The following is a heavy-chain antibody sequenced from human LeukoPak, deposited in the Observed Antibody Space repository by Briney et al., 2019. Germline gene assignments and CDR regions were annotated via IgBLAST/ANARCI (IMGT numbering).Heavy chain of an antibody. CDR3: ARGLRDRYGMDV. Sequence: GGSLRLSCAASGFTFDDYAMHWVRQAPGKGLVWVSRIKSDESTRDYADFVKGRFTISRDNARNTVYLQINSLIAEDTAVYYCARGLRDRYGMDVWGQGTTVTVSS. V-gene: IGHV3-74*01. J-gene: IGHJ6*02. D-gene: IGHD5-12*01. CDR2: IKSDESTR. CDR1: GFTFDDYA.